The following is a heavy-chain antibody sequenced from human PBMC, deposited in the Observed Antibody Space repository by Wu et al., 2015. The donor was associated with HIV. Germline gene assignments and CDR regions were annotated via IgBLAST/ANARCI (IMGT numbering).Heavy chain of an antibody. CDR2: IIPIFGPT. CDR3: GRRGSWGDRTTIIRGGVDV. Sequence: QVQVVQSGAEVKKPGSSVKVSCKVSGGTFTRYAIHWVRQAPGQGLEWMGRIIPIFGPTNYAQKFQGRVTITADESTNTAYMELSSLRSEDTAVYYCGRRGSWGDRTTIIRGGVDVWGQGTTVSVSS. V-gene: IGHV1-69*12. CDR1: GGTFTRYA. D-gene: IGHD3-10*01. J-gene: IGHJ6*02.